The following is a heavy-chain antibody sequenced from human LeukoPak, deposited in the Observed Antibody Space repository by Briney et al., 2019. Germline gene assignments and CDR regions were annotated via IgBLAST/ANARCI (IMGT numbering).Heavy chain of an antibody. J-gene: IGHJ4*02. D-gene: IGHD3-10*01. CDR3: ARDLYYYGSGSYVPGLPDY. Sequence: GGSLRLSCAASGFTFSSYEMNWVRQAPGMGLEWVSYIYSRGSYIYYAESVKGRFTISRDNAKNSLYLQMNSLRAEDTAVYYCARDLYYYGSGSYVPGLPDYWGQGTLVTVSS. CDR1: GFTFSSYE. V-gene: IGHV3-48*03. CDR2: IYSRGSYI.